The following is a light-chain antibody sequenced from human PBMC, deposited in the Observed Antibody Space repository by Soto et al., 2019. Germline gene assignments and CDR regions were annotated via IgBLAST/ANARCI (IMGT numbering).Light chain of an antibody. CDR1: SSNIGSNT. CDR2: SDN. J-gene: IGLJ3*02. Sequence: QSVLTQPPSASGTPGQRVTISCYGGSSNIGSNTVNWYQQLPGTAPKLLIYSDNQRPSGVPDRFSGSKSGTSASLAISGLQSEDEADYYCAAWDDSLNGWVFGGGTQLTVL. CDR3: AAWDDSLNGWV. V-gene: IGLV1-44*01.